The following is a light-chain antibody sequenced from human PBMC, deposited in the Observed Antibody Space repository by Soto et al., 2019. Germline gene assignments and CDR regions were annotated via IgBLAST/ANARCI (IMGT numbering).Light chain of an antibody. V-gene: IGKV1-9*01. Sequence: DIQLTQSPSFLSASVGDRVTITCRASQGISNYLAWYHHKPGKAPKLLIFAASTLHIGVPSRFSGYYSGTDSTFTITSLRPKYFAHSYCQPLHTFHLTIGPGTTVDI. CDR3: QPLHTFHLT. CDR2: AAS. J-gene: IGKJ3*01. CDR1: QGISNY.